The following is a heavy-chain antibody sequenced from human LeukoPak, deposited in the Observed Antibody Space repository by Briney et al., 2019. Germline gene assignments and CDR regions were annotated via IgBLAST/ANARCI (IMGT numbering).Heavy chain of an antibody. CDR2: IYHNGNT. J-gene: IGHJ4*02. CDR3: ASYKTYYDSSGNPFDY. CDR1: GSSINSVYS. V-gene: IGHV4-38-2*02. Sequence: SETLSLTCTVFGSSINSVYSWGWIRQPPGKGLEWIGSIYHNGNTYYNSSLKSRVTISVHTSENQFSLKLSSVTAADTAVYYCASYKTYYDSSGNPFDYWGRGTLVTVSS. D-gene: IGHD3-22*01.